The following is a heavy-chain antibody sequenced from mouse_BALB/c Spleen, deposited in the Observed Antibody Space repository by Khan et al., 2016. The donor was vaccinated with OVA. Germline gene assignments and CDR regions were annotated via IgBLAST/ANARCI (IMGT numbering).Heavy chain of an antibody. CDR3: TRSGEGYFAY. J-gene: IGHJ3*01. CDR2: INPNNGGS. Sequence: QVQLQQSGAELVKPGASVKLSCKASGYTFTSYYMYWVKQRPGQGLEWIGEINPNNGGSNCNEKFKSKATLTVDKSSSTAYMQLSSLTSEDSAVYYCTRSGEGYFAYWGQGTLVTVSA. D-gene: IGHD2-2*01. V-gene: IGHV1S81*02. CDR1: GYTFTSYY.